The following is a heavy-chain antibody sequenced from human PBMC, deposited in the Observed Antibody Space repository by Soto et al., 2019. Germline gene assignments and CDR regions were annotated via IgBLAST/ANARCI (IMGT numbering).Heavy chain of an antibody. Sequence: PGGSLGLSCAAYGFSVSSNYMSWVRQAPGKGLEWVSVIYSGGSTYYADSVKGRFTISRDNSKNTLYLQMNSLRAEDTAVYYCAREGWCSSTSCYEDYYYYYMDVWGKGTTVTVSS. CDR2: IYSGGST. CDR1: GFSVSSNY. CDR3: AREGWCSSTSCYEDYYYYYMDV. D-gene: IGHD2-2*01. J-gene: IGHJ6*03. V-gene: IGHV3-66*01.